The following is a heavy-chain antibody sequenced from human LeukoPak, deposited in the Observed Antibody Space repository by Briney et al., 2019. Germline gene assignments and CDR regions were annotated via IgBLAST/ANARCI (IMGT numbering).Heavy chain of an antibody. D-gene: IGHD3-10*01. CDR3: VRDDYGSGTQPLDY. CDR2: MSYDGSNK. V-gene: IGHV3-30-3*01. Sequence: GGSLRLSCAASGFTFSRYAMHWVRQAPGKGLEWVAVMSYDGSNKYYADPVKGRFTISRDNSKNTLFLQMNSLSAEDTAVYYCVRDDYGSGTQPLDYWGQGTLVTVSS. J-gene: IGHJ4*02. CDR1: GFTFSRYA.